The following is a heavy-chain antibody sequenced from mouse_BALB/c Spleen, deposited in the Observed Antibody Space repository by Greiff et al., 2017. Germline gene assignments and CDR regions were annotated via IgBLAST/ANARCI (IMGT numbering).Heavy chain of an antibody. V-gene: IGHV1-7*01. CDR3: ADWDRGFDY. D-gene: IGHD4-1*01. Sequence: QVQLQQSGAELAKPGASVKMSCKASGYTFTSYWMHWVKQRPGQGLEWIGYINPSTGYTEYNQKFKDKATLTADKSSSTAYMQLSSLTSEDSAVYYCADWDRGFDYWGQGTTRTVSS. CDR2: INPSTGYT. J-gene: IGHJ2*01. CDR1: GYTFTSYW.